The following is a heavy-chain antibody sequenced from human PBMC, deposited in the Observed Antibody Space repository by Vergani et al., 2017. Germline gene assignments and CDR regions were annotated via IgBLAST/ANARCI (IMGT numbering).Heavy chain of an antibody. CDR2: IYYSGST. CDR3: ARVECGGDEPHLCYYGMDV. D-gene: IGHD2-21*02. CDR1: GGSISSGDYY. V-gene: IGHV4-30-4*01. J-gene: IGHJ6*02. Sequence: QVQLQESGPGLVKPSQTLSLTCTVSGGSISSGDYYWSWIRQPPGKGLEWIGYIYYSGSTYYNPSLKSRVTISVDTSKNQFSLKLSSVTAADTAVYYCARVECGGDEPHLCYYGMDVWGQGTTVTVSS.